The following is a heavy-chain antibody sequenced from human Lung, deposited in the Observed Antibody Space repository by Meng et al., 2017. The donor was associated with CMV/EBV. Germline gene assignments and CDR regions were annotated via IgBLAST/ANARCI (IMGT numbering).Heavy chain of an antibody. Sequence: SETLSLXSTVSPGSISSYYWSWIRQPPGKGLEWIGYVSDSGNTNYNPSLKSRVTISIDTSKNQFSLRLKSVTAADTAVYYYSSRRGGWPYVDFWGQGTLVTVSS. D-gene: IGHD6-19*01. CDR1: PGSISSYY. CDR3: SSRRGGWPYVDF. J-gene: IGHJ4*02. CDR2: VSDSGNT. V-gene: IGHV4-59*01.